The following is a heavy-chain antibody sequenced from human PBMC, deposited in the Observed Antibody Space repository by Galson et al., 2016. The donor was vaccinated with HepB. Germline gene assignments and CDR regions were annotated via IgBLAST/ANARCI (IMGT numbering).Heavy chain of an antibody. V-gene: IGHV3-9*01. CDR3: ARGRGSNWRDAFDI. CDR2: TSWNSGSI. CDR1: GFTFSSYW. Sequence: SLRLSCAASGFTFSSYWMHWVRQAPGKGLEWVSGTSWNSGSIGYADSVKGRFTISRDNDKNSLHLQMNILRAEDTALYYCARGRGSNWRDAFDIWGQGTMVTVSS. D-gene: IGHD6-13*01. J-gene: IGHJ3*02.